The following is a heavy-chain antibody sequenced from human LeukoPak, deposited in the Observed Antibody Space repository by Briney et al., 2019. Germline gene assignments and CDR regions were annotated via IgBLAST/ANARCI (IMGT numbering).Heavy chain of an antibody. CDR3: ARGKKHYYYYMDV. CDR1: GGSFSGYY. CDR2: INHSGST. Sequence: SETLSLTCAVYGGSFSGYYWSWIRQPPGKGLEWIGEINHSGSTNCNPSLKSRVTISVDTSKNQFSLKLSSVTAADTAVYYCARGKKHYYYYMDVWGKGTTVTVSS. V-gene: IGHV4-34*01. J-gene: IGHJ6*03.